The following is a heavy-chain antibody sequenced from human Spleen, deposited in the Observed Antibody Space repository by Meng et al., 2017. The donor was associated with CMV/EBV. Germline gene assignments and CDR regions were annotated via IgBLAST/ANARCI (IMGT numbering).Heavy chain of an antibody. CDR2: ISYDGGNT. J-gene: IGHJ2*01. CDR1: GFTFGSFA. V-gene: IGHV3-30*04. CDR3: ARVINIPAATGKYFDL. D-gene: IGHD2-2*01. Sequence: GGSLRLSCAASGFTFGSFAMSWVRQAPGKGLEWVAVISYDGGNTYYADSVKGRFSISRDNSKNTVYLHMNSLRTGDTAVFYCARVINIPAATGKYFDLWGRGTLVTVSS.